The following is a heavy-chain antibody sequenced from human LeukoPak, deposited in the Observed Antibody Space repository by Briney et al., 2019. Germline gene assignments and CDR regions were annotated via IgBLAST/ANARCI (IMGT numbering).Heavy chain of an antibody. CDR2: ISSSSGYI. CDR3: ARGLVHDTSGYYSDY. Sequence: GGSLRLSCAASGFTFSSYSMNWVRQAPGKGLEWVSYISSSSGYIYYGDSVKGRFTVSRDNAKNTLYLQMDSLRAEDSAVYYCARGLVHDTSGYYSDYWGQGILVTVSS. CDR1: GFTFSSYS. V-gene: IGHV3-21*01. J-gene: IGHJ4*02. D-gene: IGHD3-22*01.